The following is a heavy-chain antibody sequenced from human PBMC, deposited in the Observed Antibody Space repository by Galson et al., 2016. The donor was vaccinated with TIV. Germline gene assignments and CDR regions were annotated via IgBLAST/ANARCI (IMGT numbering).Heavy chain of an antibody. CDR1: GFTFSFYE. J-gene: IGHJ4*02. CDR2: ISNDGSTI. V-gene: IGHV3-48*03. Sequence: SLRLSCAASGFTFSFYEMNWVRQAPGKGLEWISYISNDGSTIYYADSVKGRFTISRDNARNSLSLQMNSLRGEDAATYYCARETGFGSAWYEGYFDSWGQGTQVTVSS. CDR3: ARETGFGSAWYEGYFDS. D-gene: IGHD6-19*01.